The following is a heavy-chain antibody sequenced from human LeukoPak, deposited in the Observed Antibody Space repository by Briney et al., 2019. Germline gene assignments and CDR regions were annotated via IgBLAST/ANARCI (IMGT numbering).Heavy chain of an antibody. Sequence: AASVKVSCKASGFTFTSSAMQWVRQARGQRLEWIGSIVVGSGNTNYAQKFQERVTITRDMSTSTAYMELSSLRSEDTAVYYCAAALHYYDSSGYYYPFDYWGQGTLVTVSS. J-gene: IGHJ4*02. CDR3: AAALHYYDSSGYYYPFDY. D-gene: IGHD3-22*01. CDR1: GFTFTSSA. V-gene: IGHV1-58*02. CDR2: IVVGSGNT.